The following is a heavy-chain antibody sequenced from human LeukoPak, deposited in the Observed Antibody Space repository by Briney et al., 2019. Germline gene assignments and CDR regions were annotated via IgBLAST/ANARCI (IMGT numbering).Heavy chain of an antibody. Sequence: GGSLRLSCAASGFTFSSYGMHWVRQAPGKGLEWVAVIWYDGSNKYYADSVKGRFTISRDNSKNTLYLQMNSLRAEDTAVYYCARDRNDKWELVRDAFDIWGQGTMVTVSS. V-gene: IGHV3-33*01. J-gene: IGHJ3*02. CDR2: IWYDGSNK. CDR3: ARDRNDKWELVRDAFDI. CDR1: GFTFSSYG. D-gene: IGHD1-26*01.